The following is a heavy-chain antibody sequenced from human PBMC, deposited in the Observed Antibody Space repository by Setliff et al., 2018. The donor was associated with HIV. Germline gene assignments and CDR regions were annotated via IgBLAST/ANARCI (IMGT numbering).Heavy chain of an antibody. CDR1: GYTFINYG. V-gene: IGHV1-18*01. Sequence: ASVKVSCKASGYTFINYGISWVRQAPGQGLEWMGWINPYNANTNYGQKFQGRVTLTIDTPTRTAYMELRRLRSDDTALYYCARVWPDYLYGMDVWGQGTTVTVSS. CDR3: ARVWPDYLYGMDV. D-gene: IGHD3-16*01. J-gene: IGHJ6*02. CDR2: INPYNANT.